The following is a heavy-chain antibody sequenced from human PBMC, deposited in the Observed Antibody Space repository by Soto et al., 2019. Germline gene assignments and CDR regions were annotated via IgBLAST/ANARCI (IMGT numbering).Heavy chain of an antibody. Sequence: QVQLVESGGGLVKPGGSLRLSCAASGFSFSDYYISWIRQAPGKGLEWISYISTGGSTLFYADSVKGRFTISRDNARNSLYLQISGLRAEDTAVYYCVRISVRPRAIRTAPGRWYFDLWGRGALATVSS. CDR3: VRISVRPRAIRTAPGRWYFDL. V-gene: IGHV3-11*04. J-gene: IGHJ2*01. CDR1: GFSFSDYY. CDR2: ISTGGSTL. D-gene: IGHD1-1*01.